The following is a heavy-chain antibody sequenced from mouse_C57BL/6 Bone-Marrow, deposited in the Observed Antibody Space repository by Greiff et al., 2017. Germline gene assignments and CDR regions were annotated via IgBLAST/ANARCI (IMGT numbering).Heavy chain of an antibody. V-gene: IGHV1-64*01. CDR2: IHPNSGST. D-gene: IGHD1-1*01. CDR1: GYTFTSYW. J-gene: IGHJ1*03. Sequence: QVQLQQPGAELVKPGASVKLSCKASGYTFTSYWMHWVKQRPGQGLEWIGMIHPNSGSTNYNEKFKSKATLTVDKSSSTAYMQLSSLTSEDSAVYYCATDYYGSSYWYFDGWGTGTTVTVSS. CDR3: ATDYYGSSYWYFDG.